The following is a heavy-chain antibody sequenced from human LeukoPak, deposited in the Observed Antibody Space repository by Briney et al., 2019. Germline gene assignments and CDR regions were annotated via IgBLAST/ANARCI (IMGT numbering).Heavy chain of an antibody. CDR2: IYYSGST. Sequence: PSETLSLTCTVSGGSVSSGSYYWSWIRQPPGKGLEWIGYIYYSGSTNYNPSLKSRVTISVDTSKNQFSLKLSSVTAADMAVYYCARVNPLYDYVPCHIDYWGQGTLVTVSS. J-gene: IGHJ4*02. CDR1: GGSVSSGSYY. D-gene: IGHD3-16*01. CDR3: ARVNPLYDYVPCHIDY. V-gene: IGHV4-61*01.